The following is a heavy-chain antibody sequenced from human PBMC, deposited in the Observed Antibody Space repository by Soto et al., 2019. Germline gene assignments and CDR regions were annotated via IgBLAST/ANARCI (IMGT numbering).Heavy chain of an antibody. CDR1: GGSFSGYY. CDR3: ARKMPTRIVVVIQNWFDP. CDR2: INHSGST. D-gene: IGHD3-22*01. V-gene: IGHV4-34*01. J-gene: IGHJ5*02. Sequence: QVQLQQWGAGLLKPSETLSLTCAVYGGSFSGYYWSWIRQPPGKGLEWIGEINHSGSTNYNPSLKSRVTISVDTSKNHFSLKLSSVTAADTAVYYCARKMPTRIVVVIQNWFDPWGQGTLVTVSS.